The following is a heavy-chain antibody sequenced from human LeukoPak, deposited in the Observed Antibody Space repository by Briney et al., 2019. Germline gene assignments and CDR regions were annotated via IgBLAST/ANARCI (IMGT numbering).Heavy chain of an antibody. CDR1: GFTFSSYG. D-gene: IGHD6-13*01. Sequence: PGGSLRLSCAASGFTFSSYGMHWVRQAPGKGLEWVAFIRHDGSNENYADSVKGRFTISRDNSKNTLYLQMNSLRAEDTAVYYCAKDLLRGQQLFPFDYWGQGTLVAVSS. CDR2: IRHDGSNE. V-gene: IGHV3-30*02. CDR3: AKDLLRGQQLFPFDY. J-gene: IGHJ4*02.